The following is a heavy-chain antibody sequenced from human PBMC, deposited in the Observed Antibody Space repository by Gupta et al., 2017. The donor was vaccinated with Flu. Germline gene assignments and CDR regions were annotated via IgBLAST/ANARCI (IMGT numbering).Heavy chain of an antibody. CDR1: GYTFTSYY. J-gene: IGHJ4*02. V-gene: IGHV1-46*01. CDR3: ARDLVVVPAAIPFDY. CDR2: INPSGGST. D-gene: IGHD2-2*02. Sequence: QVQLVQSGAEVKKPGASVKVSCKASGYTFTSYYMHWVRQAPGQGLEWMGIINPSGGSTSYAQKFQGRVTMTRDTSTSTVYMELSSLRSEDTAVYYCARDLVVVPAAIPFDYWGQGTLVTVSS.